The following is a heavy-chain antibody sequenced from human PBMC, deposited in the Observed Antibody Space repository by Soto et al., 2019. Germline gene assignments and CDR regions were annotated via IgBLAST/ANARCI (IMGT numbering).Heavy chain of an antibody. CDR2: IYYSGST. CDR3: ASQRTVTIDY. CDR1: GGSITSSSYY. Sequence: SETLSLTCPVSGGSITSSSYYWGWIRQPPGKGLEWSGSIYYSGSTYYNPSLKSRVTISVDTSKNQFSLKLSSVTAADTAVYYCASQRTVTIDYWGQGTLVTVS. V-gene: IGHV4-39*01. D-gene: IGHD4-17*01. J-gene: IGHJ4*02.